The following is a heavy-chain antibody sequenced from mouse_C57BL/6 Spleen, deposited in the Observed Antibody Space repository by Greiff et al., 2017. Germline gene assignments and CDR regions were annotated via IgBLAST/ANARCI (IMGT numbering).Heavy chain of an antibody. CDR2: IHPSDSDT. CDR3: AIEAELGYFEG. J-gene: IGHJ1*03. D-gene: IGHD4-1*01. Sequence: VQLQQPGAELVKPGASVKVSCKASGYTFTSYWMHWVKQRPGQGLEWIGRIHPSDSDTNYNQKFKGKATLTVDKSSSTAYLQLSSLTSEDSAVYYCAIEAELGYFEGWGTGTTDTVSA. CDR1: GYTFTSYW. V-gene: IGHV1-74*01.